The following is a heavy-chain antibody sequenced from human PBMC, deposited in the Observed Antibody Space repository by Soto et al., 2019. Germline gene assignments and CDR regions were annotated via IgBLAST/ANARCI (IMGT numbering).Heavy chain of an antibody. CDR1: GFSVNSNY. CDR2: IYSGGTT. Sequence: EVQLVESGGGLVQPGGSLRLSCAASGFSVNSNYMTWVRQAPGKGLEWVSVIYSGGTTYYADSVRGRFTISRDTSKNTLYLQLISLRAEDTAVYYCARDAGDFWRGYYYYYYMDVWGTETTVTVSS. CDR3: ARDAGDFWRGYYYYYYMDV. J-gene: IGHJ6*03. V-gene: IGHV3-66*01. D-gene: IGHD3-3*01.